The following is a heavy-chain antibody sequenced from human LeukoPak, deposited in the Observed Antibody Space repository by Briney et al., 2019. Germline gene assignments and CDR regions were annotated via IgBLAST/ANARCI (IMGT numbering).Heavy chain of an antibody. D-gene: IGHD3-22*01. V-gene: IGHV3-23*01. CDR2: ITSSGGDT. CDR3: AKYYYDSTSYYRS. J-gene: IGHJ4*02. CDR1: GFTFSSYA. Sequence: GGSLRLSCAASGFTFSSYAMSWVRQAPGKGLEWVSTITSSGGDTFYADSVKGRFTLSRDNAKSTLSLQMNSLRAEDTAIYYCAKYYYDSTSYYRSWGQGTLVTVSS.